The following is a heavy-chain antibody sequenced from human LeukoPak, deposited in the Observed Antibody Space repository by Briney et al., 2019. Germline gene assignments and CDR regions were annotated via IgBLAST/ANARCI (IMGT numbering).Heavy chain of an antibody. V-gene: IGHV4-59*12. D-gene: IGHD6-6*01. CDR2: IYYSGST. CDR3: ARGAAARPPLHYFDY. J-gene: IGHJ4*02. Sequence: SETLSLTCTVSGGSISSYYWSWIRQPPGKGLEWIGSIYYSGSTYYNPSLKSRVTISVDTSKNQFSLKLSSVTAADTAVYYCARGAAARPPLHYFDYWGQGTLVTVSS. CDR1: GGSISSYY.